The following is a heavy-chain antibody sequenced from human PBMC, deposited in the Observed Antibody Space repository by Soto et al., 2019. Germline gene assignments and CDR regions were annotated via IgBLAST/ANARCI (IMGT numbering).Heavy chain of an antibody. CDR1: GFTLSSYA. D-gene: IGHD1-26*01. J-gene: IGHJ6*02. Sequence: PGGSLRLSCAASGFTLSSYAMSGVRQAPGKGLEWVSAISGSCNRTFHADSVKGRFTISRDNAKNALYLQMNSLRVEDTAVYYCAKEVTSGSYSHYYYGLDVWGQGTMVTVSS. CDR2: ISGSCNRT. CDR3: AKEVTSGSYSHYYYGLDV. V-gene: IGHV3-23*01.